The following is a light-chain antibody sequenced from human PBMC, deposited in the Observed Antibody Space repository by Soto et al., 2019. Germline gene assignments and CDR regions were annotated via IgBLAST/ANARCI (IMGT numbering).Light chain of an antibody. CDR1: QSISGW. V-gene: IGKV1-5*03. Sequence: DIQMTQSPSTLSASVGDRVTITCRASQSISGWLAWYQQKPGKAPNLLIYKASSLERGVPSRFSGGGSGTEFTLTISSLQLDDFATYYGQQYDSYSRFTFGPGTKVDI. CDR3: QQYDSYSRFT. J-gene: IGKJ3*01. CDR2: KAS.